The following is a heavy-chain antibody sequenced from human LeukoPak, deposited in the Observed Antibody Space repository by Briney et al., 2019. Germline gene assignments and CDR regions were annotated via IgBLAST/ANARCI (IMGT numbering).Heavy chain of an antibody. J-gene: IGHJ4*02. Sequence: PSETLSLTCAVYGGSFSGYYWSWIRQSPGKGLEWIGEINHSGSTNYNPSLKSRVTISVDTSKNQFSLKLSSVTAADTAVYYCARGRGRITIFGVVILDYWGQGTLVTVSS. CDR2: INHSGST. CDR1: GGSFSGYY. V-gene: IGHV4-34*01. D-gene: IGHD3-3*01. CDR3: ARGRGRITIFGVVILDY.